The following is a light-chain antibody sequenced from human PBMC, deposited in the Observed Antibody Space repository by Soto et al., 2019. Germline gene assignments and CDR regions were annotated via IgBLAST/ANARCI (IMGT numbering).Light chain of an antibody. CDR3: QQSYSTPRT. V-gene: IGKV1-39*01. CDR2: ATS. J-gene: IGKJ1*01. CDR1: QSISSY. Sequence: DIQMTQSPSSLSASVGDRVTITCRASQSISSYLNWYQQKPGKAPKLLIYATSSLQSGVPSRFSGSGSATDFTLTISIRQPEDFATYYCQQSYSTPRTFGQGTKVEIK.